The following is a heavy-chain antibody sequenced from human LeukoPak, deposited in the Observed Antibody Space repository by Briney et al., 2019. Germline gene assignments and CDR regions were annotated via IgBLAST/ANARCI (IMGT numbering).Heavy chain of an antibody. Sequence: KSSETLSLTCTVSGGSISSSSYYWGWIRQPPGKGLEWIGSIYYSGSTYYNPSLKSRVTISVDTSKNQFSLKLSSVTAADTAVYYCARASSPIPAAIVGATPFDYWGQGTLVTVSS. CDR3: ARASSPIPAAIVGATPFDY. D-gene: IGHD1-26*01. V-gene: IGHV4-39*07. CDR2: IYYSGST. CDR1: GGSISSSSYY. J-gene: IGHJ4*02.